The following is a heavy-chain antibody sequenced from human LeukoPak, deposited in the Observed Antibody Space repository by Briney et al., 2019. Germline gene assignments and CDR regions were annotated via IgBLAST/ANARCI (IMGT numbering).Heavy chain of an antibody. V-gene: IGHV1-69*01. CDR3: ARSLYDILTGYYLFDY. D-gene: IGHD3-9*01. CDR2: IIPIFGTA. Sequence: ASVKVSCKASGGTFSSYAISWVRQAPGQGLEWMGGIIPIFGTANYAQKFQGRVTITAGESTSTAYMELSSLRSEDTAVYYCARSLYDILTGYYLFDYWGQGTLVTVSS. CDR1: GGTFSSYA. J-gene: IGHJ4*02.